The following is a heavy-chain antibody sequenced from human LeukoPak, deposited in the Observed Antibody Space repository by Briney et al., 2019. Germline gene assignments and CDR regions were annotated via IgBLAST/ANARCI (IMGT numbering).Heavy chain of an antibody. D-gene: IGHD3-16*02. V-gene: IGHV1-24*01. J-gene: IGHJ3*02. CDR2: FDPEDGET. CDR3: AADSDSRVRLGELSSDLEAFDI. CDR1: GYTFTGYY. Sequence: ASVKVSCKASGYTFTGYYMHWVRQTPGKGLEWMGGFDPEDGETIYAQKFQGRVTMTEDTSTDTAYMELSSLRSEDTAVYYCAADSDSRVRLGELSSDLEAFDIWGQGILVTVSS.